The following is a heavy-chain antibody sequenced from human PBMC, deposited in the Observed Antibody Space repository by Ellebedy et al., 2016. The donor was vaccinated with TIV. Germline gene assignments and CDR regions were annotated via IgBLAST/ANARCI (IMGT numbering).Heavy chain of an antibody. Sequence: GGSLRLSCGASGFSFSSYWMSWVRQAPGKGLEWVANIKQDGSEKYYVDSVKGRFTLSRDNAKNSLYLHLNSLRAEDTAMYYCATDGSYGDYLSPTHAFVIWGQGTMVTVSS. V-gene: IGHV3-7*01. CDR2: IKQDGSEK. CDR3: ATDGSYGDYLSPTHAFVI. J-gene: IGHJ3*02. CDR1: GFSFSSYW. D-gene: IGHD4-17*01.